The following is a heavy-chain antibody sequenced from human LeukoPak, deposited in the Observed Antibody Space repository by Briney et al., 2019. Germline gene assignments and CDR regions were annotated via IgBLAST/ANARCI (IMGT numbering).Heavy chain of an antibody. J-gene: IGHJ4*02. CDR1: GFTFSSYD. V-gene: IGHV3-13*01. CDR2: IGPVGDT. Sequence: GGSLRLSCAASGFTFSSYDMHWVRQATGKGLEWVSGIGPVGDTYYPGSVKGRCTISRENAKNSLYLRLNTLRAGDTAVYYCVRGSGHYDSSGYYVNPFDYWGQGILVIVSS. D-gene: IGHD3-22*01. CDR3: VRGSGHYDSSGYYVNPFDY.